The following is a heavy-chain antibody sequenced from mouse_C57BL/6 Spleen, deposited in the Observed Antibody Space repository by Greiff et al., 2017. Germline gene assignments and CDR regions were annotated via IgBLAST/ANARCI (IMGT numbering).Heavy chain of an antibody. CDR2: FYPGSGSI. D-gene: IGHD6-5*01. CDR1: GYTFTEYT. V-gene: IGHV1-62-2*01. CDR3: VKHEEGLWSNSLAWFAY. J-gene: IGHJ3*01. Sequence: VQLQQSGAELVKPGASVKLSCKASGYTFTEYTIHWVKQRSGQGLEWIGWFYPGSGSIKYNEKFKDKATLTADKSSSPVSMELSRMTSEESAVYFCVKHEEGLWSNSLAWFAYWGQGTLVTVSA.